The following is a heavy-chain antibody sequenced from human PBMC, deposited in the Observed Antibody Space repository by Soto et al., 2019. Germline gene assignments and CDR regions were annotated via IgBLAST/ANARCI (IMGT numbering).Heavy chain of an antibody. Sequence: QVQLVESGGGVVQPGRSLRLSCAASGFTFSSYAMHWVRQAPGKGLEWVAVISYDGSNKYYADSVKGRFTISRDNSKNPLYLQMNSLRAEDTAVYYCAIDHLVRMVRGVIPGGFDYWGQGTLVTVSS. CDR2: ISYDGSNK. J-gene: IGHJ4*02. CDR1: GFTFSSYA. V-gene: IGHV3-30-3*01. D-gene: IGHD3-10*01. CDR3: AIDHLVRMVRGVIPGGFDY.